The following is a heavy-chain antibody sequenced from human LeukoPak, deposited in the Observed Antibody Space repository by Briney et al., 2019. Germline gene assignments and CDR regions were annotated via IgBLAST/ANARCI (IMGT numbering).Heavy chain of an antibody. D-gene: IGHD3-10*01. V-gene: IGHV3-7*01. CDR1: GFTFTTYW. J-gene: IGHJ4*01. CDR2: IKQDGTEK. CDR3: ARLSEMFRGPQVIYYFDY. Sequence: PGGSLRLSCGASGFTFTTYWMSWVRQAPGKGLEWVANIKQDGTEKYYVDSVKGRFTISRDYARNSLYLQLNSLRAEDTAVYYCARLSEMFRGPQVIYYFDYWGHGILVTVSS.